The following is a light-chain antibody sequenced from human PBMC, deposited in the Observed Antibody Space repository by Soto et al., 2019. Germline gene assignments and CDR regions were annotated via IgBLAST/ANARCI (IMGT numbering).Light chain of an antibody. CDR2: GAS. Sequence: VLTQSPGTQSLSPGERATLSCRASQSVSSSYLAWYQQKPGQAPRLLIYGASSRATGIPDRFSGSGSGTDFTLTISRLEPEDFAVYYCQQYGSSLVTFGGGTKVDIK. J-gene: IGKJ4*01. V-gene: IGKV3-20*01. CDR3: QQYGSSLVT. CDR1: QSVSSSY.